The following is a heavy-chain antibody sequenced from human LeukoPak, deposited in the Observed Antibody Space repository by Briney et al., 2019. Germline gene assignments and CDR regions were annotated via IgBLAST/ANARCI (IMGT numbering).Heavy chain of an antibody. J-gene: IGHJ5*02. CDR3: ARALPMVRGVSSWFDP. CDR1: GYTFTGYC. D-gene: IGHD3-10*01. V-gene: IGHV1-2*02. Sequence: GASVKISCKASGYTFTGYCMHWVRQAPGQGLEWMGWINPKSGGTNYAQKFQGRVTMTRDTSISTAYMELSRLRSDDTAVYYCARALPMVRGVSSWFDPWGQGTLVTVSS. CDR2: INPKSGGT.